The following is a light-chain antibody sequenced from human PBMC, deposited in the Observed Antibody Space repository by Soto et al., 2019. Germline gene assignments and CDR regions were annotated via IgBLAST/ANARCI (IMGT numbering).Light chain of an antibody. CDR1: QSLSSNY. J-gene: IGKJ4*01. Sequence: EVMLKQSPGTLSLSPGERATLSCRASQSLSSNYLAWYQQKPGQAPRLLIYGASSRATGIPDRFSGSGSGTEFTLTISGLQPDDFATYFCQQYSTYPSLTFGGGTKVDI. CDR2: GAS. CDR3: QQYSTYPSLT. V-gene: IGKV3-20*01.